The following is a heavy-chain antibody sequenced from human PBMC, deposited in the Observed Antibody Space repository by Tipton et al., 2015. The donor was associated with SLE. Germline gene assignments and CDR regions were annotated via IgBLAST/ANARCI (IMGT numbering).Heavy chain of an antibody. CDR1: GFTFSNYA. Sequence: GSLRLSCAASGFTFSNYAMSWVRQAPGKGLEWGSAISGSGGSTYYADSVKGRFTISRANSKNTLYLQMNSLRAEDTAVYYCAKGFDSAYYGSGSLFDYWGQGTLVTVSS. J-gene: IGHJ4*02. CDR3: AKGFDSAYYGSGSLFDY. V-gene: IGHV3-23*01. CDR2: ISGSGGST. D-gene: IGHD3-10*01.